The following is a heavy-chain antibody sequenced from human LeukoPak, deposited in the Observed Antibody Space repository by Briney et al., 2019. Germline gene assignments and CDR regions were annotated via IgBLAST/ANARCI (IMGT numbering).Heavy chain of an antibody. D-gene: IGHD3-16*02. CDR2: INPNSGGT. CDR1: GYTFTGYY. CDR3: ARSLGIGELSSADY. J-gene: IGHJ4*02. V-gene: IGHV1-2*02. Sequence: ASVKVSCKASGYTFTGYYMHWVRQAPGQGLEWMGWINPNSGGTIYAQKFQGRVTMTRDMSTSTVYMELSSLRSEDTAVYYCARSLGIGELSSADYWGQGTLVTVSS.